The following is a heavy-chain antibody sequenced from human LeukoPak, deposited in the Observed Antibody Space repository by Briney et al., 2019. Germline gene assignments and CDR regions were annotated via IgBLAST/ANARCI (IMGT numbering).Heavy chain of an antibody. D-gene: IGHD6-19*01. J-gene: IGHJ6*03. Sequence: SETLSLTCAVYGGSFSGYYWAWIRQPPGKGLEGIGSIYYTGTTYYSPSLKSRVTILLDTSKKQFSLKLRSVTAADTAVYYCARAVEDFYYYMDVWGKGTTVTVSS. CDR1: GGSFSGYY. V-gene: IGHV4-34*01. CDR2: IYYTGTT. CDR3: ARAVEDFYYYMDV.